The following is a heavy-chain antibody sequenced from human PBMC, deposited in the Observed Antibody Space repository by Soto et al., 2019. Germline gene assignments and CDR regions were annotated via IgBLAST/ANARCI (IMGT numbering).Heavy chain of an antibody. V-gene: IGHV3-30-3*01. D-gene: IGHD2-2*01. CDR3: ARGRYCSSTSCYAGRVY. CDR2: ISYDGSNK. Sequence: QVQLVESGGGVVQPGRSLRLSCAASGFTFSSYAMHWVRQAPGKGLEWVAVISYDGSNKYYADSVKGRFTISRDNSKNTLYLRMNSLRAEDTAVYYCARGRYCSSTSCYAGRVYWGQGTLVTVSS. CDR1: GFTFSSYA. J-gene: IGHJ4*02.